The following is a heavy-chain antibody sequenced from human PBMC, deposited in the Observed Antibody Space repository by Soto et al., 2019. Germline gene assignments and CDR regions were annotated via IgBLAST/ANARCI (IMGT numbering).Heavy chain of an antibody. Sequence: QGQLVEAGGGVVQPGRSLRLSCAASGFTFSSYGMHWVRQAPGKGLESVAVIWYHGNSMYYADSVKGRFTISRDNSKNTVNLLMSTLRTEHTAVDYCARYNTGHSDYWGQGTLVTVSS. CDR1: GFTFSSYG. J-gene: IGHJ4*02. CDR3: ARYNTGHSDY. D-gene: IGHD1-20*01. V-gene: IGHV3-33*01. CDR2: IWYHGNSM.